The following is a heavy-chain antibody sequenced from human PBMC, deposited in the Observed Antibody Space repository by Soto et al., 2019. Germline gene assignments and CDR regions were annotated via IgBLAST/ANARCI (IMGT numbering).Heavy chain of an antibody. J-gene: IGHJ5*02. CDR1: GGSFSNYY. V-gene: IGHV4-34*01. Sequence: QVQLQQWGAGLVKPSETLSLTCAVYGGSFSNYYWTWIRQPPGKGLEWIGEINLSVSTNYNPALKDRVTMSQDTSKRQFSLEVSCVTAADTSVYSLAKGGGSLWAWSQGTLVTVSS. D-gene: IGHD3-16*01. CDR3: AKGGGSLWA. CDR2: INLSVST.